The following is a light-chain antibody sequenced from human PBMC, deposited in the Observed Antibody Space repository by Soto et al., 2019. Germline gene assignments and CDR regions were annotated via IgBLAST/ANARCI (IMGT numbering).Light chain of an antibody. CDR2: DAS. CDR3: QQRSNWPPIT. CDR1: QSVSSD. V-gene: IGKV3-11*01. Sequence: EIVLTQSPATLSLSPGERATLSCRASQSVSSDLAWYQQKPGQAPRLLIYDASNRATGIPARFSGSGSGTDFTLTISSLEAEDFAVYCCQQRSNWPPITFGQGTRLEIK. J-gene: IGKJ5*01.